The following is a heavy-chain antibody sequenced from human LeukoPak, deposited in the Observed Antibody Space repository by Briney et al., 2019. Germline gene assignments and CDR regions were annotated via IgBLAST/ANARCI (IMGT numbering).Heavy chain of an antibody. V-gene: IGHV3-23*01. D-gene: IGHD3-3*01. J-gene: IGHJ4*02. CDR1: GFTFSSYA. CDR2: ITSSGGST. CDR3: AREMSSGTYYDFWSGLDY. Sequence: PGGSLRLSCAASGFTFSSYAMSWVRQAPGKGLEWVSAITSSGGSTYYADSVKGRFTISRDNSKNTLYLQMNSLRAEDTAVYYCAREMSSGTYYDFWSGLDYWGQGTLVTVSS.